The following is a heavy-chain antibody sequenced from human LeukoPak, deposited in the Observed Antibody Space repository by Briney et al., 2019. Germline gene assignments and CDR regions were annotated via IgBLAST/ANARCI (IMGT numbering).Heavy chain of an antibody. CDR3: ARYHDSSGYYNDAFDI. CDR1: GGSISSSSYY. J-gene: IGHJ3*02. V-gene: IGHV4-39*01. CDR2: IYYSGST. Sequence: NPSETLSLTCTVSGGSISSSSYYWGWIRQPPGKGLEWIGSIYYSGSTYYNPSLESRVTISVDTSKNQFSLKLSSVTAADTAVYYCARYHDSSGYYNDAFDIWGQGTMVTVSS. D-gene: IGHD3-22*01.